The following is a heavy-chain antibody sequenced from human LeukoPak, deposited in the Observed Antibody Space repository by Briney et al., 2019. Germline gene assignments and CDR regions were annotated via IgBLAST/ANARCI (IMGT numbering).Heavy chain of an antibody. J-gene: IGHJ4*02. CDR2: IRSKAYGGTT. V-gene: IGHV3-49*03. Sequence: PGGSLRLSCTASGFTFGDYAMSWFRQAPGKGLEWVGFIRSKAYGGTTEYAASVKGRFTISRDDSKSIAYLQMNSLKTEDTAVYYCTTKKDSSGYYGGYYFDYWGQGTLVTVSS. D-gene: IGHD3-22*01. CDR3: TTKKDSSGYYGGYYFDY. CDR1: GFTFGDYA.